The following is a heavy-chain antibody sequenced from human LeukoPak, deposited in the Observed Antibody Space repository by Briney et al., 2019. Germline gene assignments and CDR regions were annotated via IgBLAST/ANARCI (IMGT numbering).Heavy chain of an antibody. Sequence: PSETLSLTCTVSGGSISSYYWSWFRQPPGKGLEWIGYIYYSGSTNYNPSLKSRVTISVGTSKNQFSLKLCSVTAADTAVYYCARLVYCGGDCYYLDYWGQGTLVTVSS. D-gene: IGHD2-21*02. CDR3: ARLVYCGGDCYYLDY. CDR1: GGSISSYY. J-gene: IGHJ4*02. V-gene: IGHV4-59*08. CDR2: IYYSGST.